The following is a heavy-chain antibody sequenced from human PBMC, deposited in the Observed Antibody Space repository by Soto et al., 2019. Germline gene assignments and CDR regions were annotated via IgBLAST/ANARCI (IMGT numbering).Heavy chain of an antibody. V-gene: IGHV4-59*01. D-gene: IGHD3-10*01. Sequence: PSETLSLTCTVSGGSISSYYWSWIRQPPGKGLEWIGYIYYSGSTNYNPSLKSRVTISVDTSKNQFSLKLSSVTAADTAVYYCARDQGDGVDYYYGVDVWGQGTTVTVSS. CDR3: ARDQGDGVDYYYGVDV. CDR2: IYYSGST. CDR1: GGSISSYY. J-gene: IGHJ6*02.